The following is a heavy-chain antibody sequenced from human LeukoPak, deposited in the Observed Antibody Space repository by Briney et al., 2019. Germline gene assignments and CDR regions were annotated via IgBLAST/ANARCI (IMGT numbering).Heavy chain of an antibody. J-gene: IGHJ4*02. D-gene: IGHD6-19*01. Sequence: PSETLSLTCVLPGGSFSGYYWTWIRQPPGKRLEWIGEINHNGSTNYNPSLKGRVTISVDTSKNQFSLKLTSVTAADTAVYHCARGAPYSVAGRDFDYWGQGTLVTVSS. CDR3: ARGAPYSVAGRDFDY. CDR2: INHNGST. CDR1: GGSFSGYY. V-gene: IGHV4-34*01.